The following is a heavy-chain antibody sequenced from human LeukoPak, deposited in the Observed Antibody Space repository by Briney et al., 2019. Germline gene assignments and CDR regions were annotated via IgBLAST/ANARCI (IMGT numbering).Heavy chain of an antibody. CDR3: AKRLSGYCSSTSCLFFDY. J-gene: IGHJ4*02. Sequence: PGGSLRLSCAASGFTFSSYAMSWVRQAPGKGLEWVSAISGSGGSTYYADSVKGRFTISRDNSKNTLYLQMNSLRAEDTAVYYCAKRLSGYCSSTSCLFFDYWGQGTLVTVSS. D-gene: IGHD2-2*01. CDR1: GFTFSSYA. CDR2: ISGSGGST. V-gene: IGHV3-23*01.